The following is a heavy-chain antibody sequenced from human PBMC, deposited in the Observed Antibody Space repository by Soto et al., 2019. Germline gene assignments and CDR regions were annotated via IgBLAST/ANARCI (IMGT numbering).Heavy chain of an antibody. V-gene: IGHV1-46*01. CDR3: ARDDNYDDNGLDL. Sequence: GASVKVSCKAIGYSFTRHYMHWVRQAPGQGLEWMGTIFPGGVNIAYAQKFEGRVTMTKNTLYLQMNNLRAEDTAVYYCARDDNYDDNGLDLWGQGILVTVSS. J-gene: IGHJ5*02. D-gene: IGHD4-17*01. CDR2: IFPGGVNI. CDR1: GYSFTRHY.